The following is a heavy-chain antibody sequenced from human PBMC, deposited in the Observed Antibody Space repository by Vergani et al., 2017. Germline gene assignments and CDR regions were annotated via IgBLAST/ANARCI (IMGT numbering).Heavy chain of an antibody. Sequence: QVQLVQSGAEVKKPGASVKVSCRASGYTFTSYGITWVRPAPGQGLEWMGWISAYNGNTNYAQKLQGRATMTTDTSTSTAYMELRSLRSDDTAVYYCERDGGYCSAGSCPNWFDPWGQGTLVTVSS. CDR1: GYTFTSYG. D-gene: IGHD2-15*01. CDR2: ISAYNGNT. V-gene: IGHV1-18*04. CDR3: ERDGGYCSAGSCPNWFDP. J-gene: IGHJ5*02.